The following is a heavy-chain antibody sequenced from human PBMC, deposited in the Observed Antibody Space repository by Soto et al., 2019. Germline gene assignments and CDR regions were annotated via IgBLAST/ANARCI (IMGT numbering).Heavy chain of an antibody. Sequence: QVQLVQSGAEVKKPGSSVKVSCKASGGTFSSYAISWVRQAPGQGLEWMGGIIPIFGTANYAQKFQGRVTITADESTSTAYMELSSLRSEETAVYYCALRPLRRDGYNSGKPFDYWGQGTLVTVSS. J-gene: IGHJ4*02. D-gene: IGHD5-12*01. V-gene: IGHV1-69*01. CDR2: IIPIFGTA. CDR3: ALRPLRRDGYNSGKPFDY. CDR1: GGTFSSYA.